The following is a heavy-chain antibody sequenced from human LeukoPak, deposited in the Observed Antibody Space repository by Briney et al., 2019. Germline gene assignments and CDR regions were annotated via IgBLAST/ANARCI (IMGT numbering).Heavy chain of an antibody. V-gene: IGHV4-39*01. CDR1: GGSIITNDYW. CDR3: AKGRSGYYFSEYFQH. CDR2: IDHAGTT. J-gene: IGHJ1*01. D-gene: IGHD3-22*01. Sequence: PSETLSLTCVVSGGSIITNDYWWGWIRQPPGKGLEWIGTIDHAGTTFYNVSLKSRVTISVDTPNNQFSLRLNSVGAADTAVYYCAKGRSGYYFSEYFQHWGQGTLVTVSS.